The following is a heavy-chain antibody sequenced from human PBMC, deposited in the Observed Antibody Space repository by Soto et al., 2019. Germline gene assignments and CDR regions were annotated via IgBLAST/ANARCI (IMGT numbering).Heavy chain of an antibody. V-gene: IGHV3-7*05. CDR3: ARFTPSGSYVWGSYRYDAFDI. CDR2: IKQDGSEK. CDR1: GFTFSSYW. D-gene: IGHD3-16*02. J-gene: IGHJ3*02. Sequence: GGSLRLSCAASGFTFSSYWMSWVSKAPGKGLEWVANIKQDGSEKYYVDSVKGRFTISRDNAKNSPYLQMNSLRAEDTAVYYCARFTPSGSYVWGSYRYDAFDIWGQGTMVT.